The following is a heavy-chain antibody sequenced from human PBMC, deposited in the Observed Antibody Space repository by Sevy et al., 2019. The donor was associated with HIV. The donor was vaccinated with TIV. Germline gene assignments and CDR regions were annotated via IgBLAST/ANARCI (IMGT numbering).Heavy chain of an antibody. Sequence: GGSLRLSCTASGFTFSSYDMNWVRQAPGKGLEWVSKISSSGSSIYYAVSLKGRFTISRDNAKNLLNLQMNSLRAEDTAVYYCTGNGGAFDNGFDPWGQGTLVTVSS. CDR2: ISSSGSSI. D-gene: IGHD2-8*01. CDR1: GFTFSSYD. J-gene: IGHJ5*02. V-gene: IGHV3-48*03. CDR3: TGNGGAFDNGFDP.